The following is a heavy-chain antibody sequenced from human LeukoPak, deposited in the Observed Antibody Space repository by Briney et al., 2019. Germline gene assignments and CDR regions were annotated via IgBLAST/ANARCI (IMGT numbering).Heavy chain of an antibody. CDR3: AKEGITMVRGVISRTNAFDI. J-gene: IGHJ3*02. Sequence: GGSLRLSCAASGFTFSSYAMGWVRQAPGKGLEWVSAISGSGGSTYYADSVKGRFTISRDNSKNTLYLQMNSLRAEDTAVYYCAKEGITMVRGVISRTNAFDIWGQGTMVTVSS. V-gene: IGHV3-23*01. CDR2: ISGSGGST. CDR1: GFTFSSYA. D-gene: IGHD3-10*01.